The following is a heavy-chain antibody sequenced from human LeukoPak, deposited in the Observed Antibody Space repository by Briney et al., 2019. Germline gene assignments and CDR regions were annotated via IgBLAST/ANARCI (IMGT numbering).Heavy chain of an antibody. CDR1: GGTFSSYA. V-gene: IGHV1-69*13. D-gene: IGHD5-12*01. J-gene: IGHJ4*02. Sequence: GASVKVSCKASGGTFSSYAISWVRQAPGQGLEWMGGIIPIFGTANYAQKFQGRVTITADESTSTAYMELSSLRSEDTAVYYCARERGYSGCDPFDYWGQGTLVTVSS. CDR3: ARERGYSGCDPFDY. CDR2: IIPIFGTA.